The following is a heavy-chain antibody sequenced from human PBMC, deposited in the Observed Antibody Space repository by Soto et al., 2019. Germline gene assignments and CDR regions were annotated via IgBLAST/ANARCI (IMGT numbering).Heavy chain of an antibody. Sequence: SVKVSCKASGGTFSSYAISWVRQAPGQGLEWMGGIIHMFATANYAQKFQGRVTITADASTSTVYMDLSSLRSEDTAVYYCARHRNVYNFYYGMDVWGQGTTVTVSS. CDR1: GGTFSSYA. V-gene: IGHV1-69*13. D-gene: IGHD3-3*01. CDR3: ARHRNVYNFYYGMDV. J-gene: IGHJ6*02. CDR2: IIHMFATA.